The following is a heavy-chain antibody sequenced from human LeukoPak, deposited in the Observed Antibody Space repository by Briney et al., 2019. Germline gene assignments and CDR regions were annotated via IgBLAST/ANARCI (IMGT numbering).Heavy chain of an antibody. D-gene: IGHD3-22*01. Sequence: GGSLRLSCTTSGFIFNRHAFHWVRQAPGKGLEWVAVMGYDGIHKYYADSVKGRFTISRDDSKNTLYLQMDSLRAEDTAVYYCARDMIMGGPPDYLDYWGQGTLVTVSS. CDR3: ARDMIMGGPPDYLDY. CDR2: MGYDGIHK. V-gene: IGHV3-30*04. CDR1: GFIFNRHA. J-gene: IGHJ4*02.